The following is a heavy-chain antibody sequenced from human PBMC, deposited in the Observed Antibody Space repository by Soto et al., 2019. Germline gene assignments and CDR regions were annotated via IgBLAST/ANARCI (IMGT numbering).Heavy chain of an antibody. D-gene: IGHD2-15*01. CDR1: GGTFRTYT. V-gene: IGHV1-69*08. CDR2: IIPLLGIT. CDR3: ARDNSPEVVPAAPEVGAFDI. Sequence: QVQLVQSGGEVKKPGSSVKVSCSVSGGTFRTYTFSWVRQAPGQGLEWMGSIIPLLGITNYAQKFQGRVTIIADKSTNTAYMELSSPTSEDTAIFYCARDNSPEVVPAAPEVGAFDIWGQGTMVIVSS. J-gene: IGHJ3*02.